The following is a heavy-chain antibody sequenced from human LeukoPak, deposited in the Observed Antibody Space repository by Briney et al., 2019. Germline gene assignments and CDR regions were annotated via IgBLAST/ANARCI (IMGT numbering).Heavy chain of an antibody. CDR2: INHSGST. CDR1: GGSFSGYY. V-gene: IGHV4-34*01. J-gene: IGHJ6*03. CDR3: ARHESPPRVYCSSISCPPPYYYYYMDV. Sequence: SETLSLTCAVYGGSFSGYYWSWIRQPPGKGLEWIGEINHSGSTNYNPSLKSRVTISVDTSKNQFSLKLSSVTAADTAVYYCARHESPPRVYCSSISCPPPYYYYYMDVWGKGTTVTISS. D-gene: IGHD2-2*01.